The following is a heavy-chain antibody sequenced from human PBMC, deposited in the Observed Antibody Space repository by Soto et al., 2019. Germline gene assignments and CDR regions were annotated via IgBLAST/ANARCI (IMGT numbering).Heavy chain of an antibody. J-gene: IGHJ6*02. V-gene: IGHV4-59*01. CDR3: ARDEIHRGGSGSYMGYYGMDV. CDR1: GGSISSYY. Sequence: ETLSLTCTVSGGSISSYYWSWIRQPPGKGLEWIGYIYYSGSTNYNPSLKSRVTISVDTSKNQFSLKLSSVTAADTAVYYCARDEIHRGGSGSYMGYYGMDVWGQGTTVTVSS. CDR2: IYYSGST. D-gene: IGHD3-10*01.